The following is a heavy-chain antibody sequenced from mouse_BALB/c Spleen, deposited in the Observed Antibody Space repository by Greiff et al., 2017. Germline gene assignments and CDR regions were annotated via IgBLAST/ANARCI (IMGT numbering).Heavy chain of an antibody. J-gene: IGHJ4*01. Sequence: VKLVESGPGLVQPSQSLSITCTVSGFSLTSYGVHWVRQSPGKGLEWLGVIWSGGSTDYNAAFISRLSISKDNSKSQVFFKMNSLQANDTAIYYCARSGEYYYAMDYWGQGTSVTVSS. CDR1: GFSLTSYG. V-gene: IGHV2-2*02. CDR3: ARSGEYYYAMDY. CDR2: IWSGGST.